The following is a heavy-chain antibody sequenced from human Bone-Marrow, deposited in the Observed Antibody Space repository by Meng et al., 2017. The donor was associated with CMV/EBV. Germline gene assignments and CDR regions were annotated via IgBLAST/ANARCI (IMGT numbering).Heavy chain of an antibody. Sequence: SETLSLTCTVSGGSISSYYWSWIRQPPGKGLEWIGYIYYSGSTNYNPSLKSRVTISVDTSKNQFSLKLSSVTAADTAVYYCARMESGPRDYYYYGMDVWAQGTTVTVSS. CDR3: ARMESGPRDYYYYGMDV. J-gene: IGHJ6*02. CDR2: IYYSGST. D-gene: IGHD3-3*01. CDR1: GGSISSYY. V-gene: IGHV4-59*01.